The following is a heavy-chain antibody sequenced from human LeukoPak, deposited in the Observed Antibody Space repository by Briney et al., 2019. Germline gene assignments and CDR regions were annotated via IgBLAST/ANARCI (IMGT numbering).Heavy chain of an antibody. J-gene: IGHJ4*02. V-gene: IGHV1-18*01. Sequence: ASVKVSCKASGYTFTSYGISWVRQAPGQGLEWMGWISAYNGNTNYAQKLQGRVTMTTDTSTSTAYMELRSLGSDDTAVYYCARDPNSALTIFGGTLFDYWGQGTLVTVSS. CDR1: GYTFTSYG. CDR3: ARDPNSALTIFGGTLFDY. D-gene: IGHD3-3*01. CDR2: ISAYNGNT.